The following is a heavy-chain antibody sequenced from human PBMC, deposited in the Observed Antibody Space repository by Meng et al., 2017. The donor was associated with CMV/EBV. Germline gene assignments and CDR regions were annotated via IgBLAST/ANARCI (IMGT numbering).Heavy chain of an antibody. CDR2: INSDGSST. J-gene: IGHJ5*02. CDR3: ASGTLRLGFDP. D-gene: IGHD1-26*01. Sequence: SCAAYGFTCSSSWLHWVRQAPGKGLVWVSRINSDGSSTSYADSVKGRFTISRDNAKNTLYLQMNSLRAEDTAVYYCASGTLRLGFDPWGQGTLVTVSS. CDR1: GFTCSSSW. V-gene: IGHV3-74*01.